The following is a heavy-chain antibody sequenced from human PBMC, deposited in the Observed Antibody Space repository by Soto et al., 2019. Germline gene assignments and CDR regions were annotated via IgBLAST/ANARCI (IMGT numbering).Heavy chain of an antibody. D-gene: IGHD6-25*01. CDR3: ARASGPFDY. CDR2: IWFDGSIK. Sequence: VQLVESGGGVVQPGRSLRVSCAASGFVFSTYGMHWVRQAPGKGLEWVAVIWFDGSIKYYADSVKGRFTISRDNSKDTLFLQMDSLRAEDTAVYYCARASGPFDYWGQGTLVTVSS. J-gene: IGHJ4*02. CDR1: GFVFSTYG. V-gene: IGHV3-33*01.